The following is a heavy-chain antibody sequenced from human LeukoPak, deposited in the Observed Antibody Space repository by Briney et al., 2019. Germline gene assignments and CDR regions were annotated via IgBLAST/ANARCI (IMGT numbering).Heavy chain of an antibody. J-gene: IGHJ4*02. CDR3: ARSPTRGYSYGPLFDY. CDR2: ISSSSSTI. Sequence: GGSLRLSCAASGFTFSSYSMNWVRQAPGKGLEWVSYISSSSSTIYYADPVKGRFTISRDNAKNSLYLQMNSLRAEDTAVYYCARSPTRGYSYGPLFDYWGQGTLVTVSS. V-gene: IGHV3-48*01. D-gene: IGHD5-18*01. CDR1: GFTFSSYS.